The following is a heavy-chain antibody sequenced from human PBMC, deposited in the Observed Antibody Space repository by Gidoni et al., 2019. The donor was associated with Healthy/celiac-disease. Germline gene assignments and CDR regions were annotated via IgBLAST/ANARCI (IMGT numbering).Heavy chain of an antibody. J-gene: IGHJ6*02. CDR2: IWYDGSNK. D-gene: IGHD6-19*01. Sequence: PSKGLEWVAVIWYDGSNKYYADSVKGRFTISRDNSKNTLYLQMNSLRAEDTAVYYCARDGIAVAGSLYYYYGMDVWGQGTTVTVSS. CDR3: ARDGIAVAGSLYYYYGMDV. V-gene: IGHV3-33*01.